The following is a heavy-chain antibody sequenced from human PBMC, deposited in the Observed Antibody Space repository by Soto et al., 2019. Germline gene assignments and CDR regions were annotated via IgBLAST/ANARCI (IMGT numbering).Heavy chain of an antibody. Sequence: LTCTVSGGSVSSGSYQWTWIRQPPGKGLEWIGYIHISGSTNDNPSLKGRVTMSIDTSKNQFSLKLSSVTAADTAVYYCARDGHGMDVWGQGTKATVP. CDR2: IHISGST. CDR3: ARDGHGMDV. V-gene: IGHV4-61*01. J-gene: IGHJ6*02. CDR1: GGSVSSGSYQ.